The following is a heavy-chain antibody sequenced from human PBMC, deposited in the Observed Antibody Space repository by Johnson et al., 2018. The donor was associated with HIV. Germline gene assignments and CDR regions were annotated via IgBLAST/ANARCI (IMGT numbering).Heavy chain of an antibody. CDR1: GFTFSSYA. J-gene: IGHJ3*02. Sequence: VQLVESGGGLVQPGGSLRLSCAASGFTFSSYAMNWVRQAPGKGLEWVSAISGRGGSTYYADSVKGRFTISRDNSKNTLYLQMNSLRAEDTAVYYCARDKWELLGAFDIWGQGTMVTVS. D-gene: IGHD1-26*01. CDR3: ARDKWELLGAFDI. CDR2: ISGRGGST. V-gene: IGHV3-23*04.